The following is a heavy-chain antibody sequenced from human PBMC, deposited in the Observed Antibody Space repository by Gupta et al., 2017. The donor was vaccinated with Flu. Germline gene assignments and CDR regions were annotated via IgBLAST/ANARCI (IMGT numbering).Heavy chain of an antibody. D-gene: IGHD2-21*01. V-gene: IGHV3-73*01. J-gene: IGHJ4*02. Sequence: GFDFVISTIRWGRQAPEKGLEWVGRIKSTRNTAAPAYAPAVNGRFIMSREDSTEMVILQMXSXKTEDAXIYYCTRPYPGGSWGQGTLVTVSS. CDR3: TRPYPGGS. CDR2: IKSTRNTAAP. CDR1: GFDFVIST.